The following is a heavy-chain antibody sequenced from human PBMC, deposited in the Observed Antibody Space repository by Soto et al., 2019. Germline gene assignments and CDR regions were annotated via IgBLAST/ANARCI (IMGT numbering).Heavy chain of an antibody. CDR3: AKDAEMHATRLLSYFALDL. CDR1: GFALSPYT. D-gene: IGHD3-10*01. CDR2: LSSDGSNN. J-gene: IGHJ6*02. Sequence: QVKLVESGGGVVQPGGSLRLSCAARGFALSPYTIHWVRQAPGKGLEWVAGLSSDGSNNFYPDSVKGRITISRDNSKTTVHLQINNLRPEDTAIYYCAKDAEMHATRLLSYFALDLWGRGTTVTVSS. V-gene: IGHV3-30-3*01.